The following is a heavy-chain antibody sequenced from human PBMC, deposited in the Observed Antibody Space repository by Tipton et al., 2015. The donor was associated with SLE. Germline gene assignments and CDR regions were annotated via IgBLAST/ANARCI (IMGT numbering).Heavy chain of an antibody. V-gene: IGHV4-38-2*02. CDR2: IYHSGST. CDR1: GYSISSGYY. D-gene: IGHD2-8*01. J-gene: IGHJ4*02. CDR3: ARRMVCRGDYFAY. Sequence: TLSLTCTVSGYSISSGYYWGWIRQPPRKGLEWIGSIYHSGSTYYNPSLKSRVTISVDTSKNQFSLKLSSVTAADTSVYYCARRMVCRGDYFAYWGQGTLVTVSS.